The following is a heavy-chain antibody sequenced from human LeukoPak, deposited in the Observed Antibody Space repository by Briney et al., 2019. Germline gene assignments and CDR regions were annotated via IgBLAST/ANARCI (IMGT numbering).Heavy chain of an antibody. D-gene: IGHD3-22*01. CDR3: ARDKSLFYVDSSGYFQARDFDY. CDR1: SLTNGYH. CDR2: VYRSGTT. J-gene: IGHJ4*02. V-gene: IGHV4-38-2*02. Sequence: SETLSLTCTASSLTNGYHWGWIRQSPGKGLEWIGSVYRSGTTYYSPSITTRVDISIDTSKKQFSLKLSSVTAADTAVYYCARDKSLFYVDSSGYFQARDFDYWGQGILVTVSS.